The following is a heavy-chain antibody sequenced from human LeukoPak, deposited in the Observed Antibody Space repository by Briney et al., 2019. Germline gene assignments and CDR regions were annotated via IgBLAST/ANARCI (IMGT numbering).Heavy chain of an antibody. J-gene: IGHJ4*02. CDR3: ARHLLGGYYFDY. CDR1: GGSISSYY. V-gene: IGHV4-59*08. D-gene: IGHD3-16*01. CDR2: IYYSGST. Sequence: SETLSLTCTVSGGSISSYYWSWIRQPPGKGLEWIGYIYYSGSTNYNPSLKSRVTISVDTSKNQFSLKLSSVTAAYTAVYYCARHLLGGYYFDYWGQGTLVTVSS.